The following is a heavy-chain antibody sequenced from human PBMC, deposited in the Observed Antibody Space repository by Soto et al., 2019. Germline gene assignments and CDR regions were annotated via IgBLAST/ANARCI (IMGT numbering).Heavy chain of an antibody. CDR1: GGSVSSGSYY. CDR3: ARMLAVAGRDYFDY. J-gene: IGHJ4*02. D-gene: IGHD6-19*01. Sequence: QVQLQESGPGLVKPSETLSLTCTVSGGSVSSGSYYWSWIRQPPGKGLEWIGYIYYSGSTNYNPTHKSRVTTSVDPSKNQFSLKLSSVTAADTAVYYCARMLAVAGRDYFDYGGQGTLVTVSS. V-gene: IGHV4-61*01. CDR2: IYYSGST.